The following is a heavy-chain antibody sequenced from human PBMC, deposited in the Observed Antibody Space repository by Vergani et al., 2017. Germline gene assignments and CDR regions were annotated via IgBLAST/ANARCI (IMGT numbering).Heavy chain of an antibody. V-gene: IGHV4-61*02. CDR2: IYTSGST. D-gene: IGHD6-6*01. J-gene: IGHJ6*03. CDR3: LASSSPGGDYYYYYMDV. Sequence: QVQLQESGPGLVKPSQTLSLTCTVSGGSISSGSYYWSWIRQPAGKGLEWIGRIYTSGSTNYNPSLKSRVTISVDTSKNQFSLKLSSVTAADTAVCYCLASSSPGGDYYYYYMDVWGKGTTVTVSS. CDR1: GGSISSGSYY.